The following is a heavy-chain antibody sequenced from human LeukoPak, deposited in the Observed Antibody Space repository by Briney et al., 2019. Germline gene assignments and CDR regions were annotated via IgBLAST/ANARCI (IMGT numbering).Heavy chain of an antibody. J-gene: IGHJ6*04. V-gene: IGHV1-69*06. CDR3: AKRDNVYYYYGMDV. Sequence: SVKVSCKASGGTFSSYAISWVRQAPGQGLEWMGGIIPIFGTANYAQKFQGRVTITADKSTSTAYMELSSLRSEGTAVYYCAKRDNVYYYYGMDVWGKGTTVTVSS. D-gene: IGHD1-14*01. CDR2: IIPIFGTA. CDR1: GGTFSSYA.